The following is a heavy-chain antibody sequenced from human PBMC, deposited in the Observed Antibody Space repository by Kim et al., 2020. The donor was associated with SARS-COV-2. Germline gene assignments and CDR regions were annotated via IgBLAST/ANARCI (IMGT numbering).Heavy chain of an antibody. Sequence: AQKFQGRVTITADESTSTAYMELSSLRSEDTAVYYCARDSGEMATTCFDYWGQGTLVTVSS. D-gene: IGHD5-12*01. CDR3: ARDSGEMATTCFDY. V-gene: IGHV1-69*01. J-gene: IGHJ4*02.